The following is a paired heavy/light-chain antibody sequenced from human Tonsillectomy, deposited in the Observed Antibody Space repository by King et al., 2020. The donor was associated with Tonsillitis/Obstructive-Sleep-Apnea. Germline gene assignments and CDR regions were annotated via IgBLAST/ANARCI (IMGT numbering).Light chain of an antibody. Sequence: QSVLTQPPSASGTPGQRVTISCSGSSSNIGSNYVYWYQQLPGTAPKLLIYRNNQRPSGVPDRFSGSKSGTSASLAISGLRSEDEADYYCAAWDDSLSAVYVFGTGTKVTVL. CDR3: AAWDDSLSAVYV. J-gene: IGLJ1*01. CDR1: SSNIGSNY. V-gene: IGLV1-47*01. CDR2: RNN.
Heavy chain of an antibody. Sequence: EVQLVESGGGVVRPGGSLRLSCAASGFTFDDYGMSWVRQAPGKGLEWVSGINWNGGSTGYADSVKGRFTISRDNAKNSLYLQMNSLRAEDTALYYCARADARGWELQSQYEMGYDYWGQGTLVTVSS. J-gene: IGHJ4*02. D-gene: IGHD1-26*01. CDR2: INWNGGST. CDR3: ARADARGWELQSQYEMGYDY. V-gene: IGHV3-20*04. CDR1: GFTFDDYG.